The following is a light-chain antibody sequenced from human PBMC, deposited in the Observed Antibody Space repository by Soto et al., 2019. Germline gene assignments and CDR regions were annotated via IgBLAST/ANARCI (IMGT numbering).Light chain of an antibody. V-gene: IGKV1-5*03. CDR3: QHYNSYSEA. Sequence: DIQMTQSPSSLSASVGDRVTITCRASQGIGTDLGWYRQKPGRAPERLIYKASTLKSGVPSRFSGSGSGTEFTLTISSLQPDDFATYYCQHYNSYSEAFGQGTKVELK. J-gene: IGKJ1*01. CDR1: QGIGTD. CDR2: KAS.